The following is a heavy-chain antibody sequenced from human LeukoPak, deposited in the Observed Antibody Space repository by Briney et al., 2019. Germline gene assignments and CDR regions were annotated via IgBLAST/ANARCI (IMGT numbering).Heavy chain of an antibody. CDR3: ASASSHRIAAGGDY. J-gene: IGHJ4*02. V-gene: IGHV3-74*01. CDR1: GFTFSNYW. D-gene: IGHD6-13*01. CDR2: IYSDGSSR. Sequence: GGSLRLSCAASGFTFSNYWMHWVRQAPGKGLVWVSRIYSDGSSRSYADSVKGRFTISRDNAKNTLYLQMNSLRAEDTAVYYCASASSHRIAAGGDYWGQGTLVTVSS.